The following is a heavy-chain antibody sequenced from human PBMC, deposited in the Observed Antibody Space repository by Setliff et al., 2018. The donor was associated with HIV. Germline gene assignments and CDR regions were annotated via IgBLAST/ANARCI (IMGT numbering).Heavy chain of an antibody. J-gene: IGHJ5*02. Sequence: PLETLSLTCSVSGVSINRTDHYWGWIRQSPGKRLEWIGSVSQSGSTNYNPSLKSRITISVDRSKNLFSLKLISVTAADQGVYYCARVPVAGANWFDPWGLGTLVTVSS. V-gene: IGHV4-39*01. CDR1: GVSINRTDHY. CDR3: ARVPVAGANWFDP. CDR2: VSQSGST. D-gene: IGHD2-21*01.